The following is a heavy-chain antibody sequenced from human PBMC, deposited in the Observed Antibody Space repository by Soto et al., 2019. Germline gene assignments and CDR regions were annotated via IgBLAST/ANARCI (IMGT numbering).Heavy chain of an antibody. CDR1: GGSFSGYY. V-gene: IGHV4-34*01. CDR2: IKHSGST. J-gene: IGHJ3*02. CDR3: AISGYSYANHDAFEI. D-gene: IGHD5-18*01. Sequence: PSETLSLTCAVYGGSFSGYYWSWIRQPPGKGLEWIGEIKHSGSTNYNASLKSRVTISVDTSKNQFSLKLSSVTAADTAVYYCAISGYSYANHDAFEIWGQGTMVTVAS.